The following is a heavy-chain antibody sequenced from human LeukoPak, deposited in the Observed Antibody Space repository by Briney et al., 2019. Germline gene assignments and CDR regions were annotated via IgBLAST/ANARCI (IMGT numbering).Heavy chain of an antibody. Sequence: SETLSLTCSVSGGSIRSTTYYWGWIRQPPGKGLEWIGSIYYSGNTYYSPSLMSRVTISVDTSKNQFSLNLSSVTAADTAVYYCARQRIVVVPALFDYWGQGTLVTVSS. CDR2: IYYSGNT. D-gene: IGHD2-2*01. J-gene: IGHJ4*02. CDR3: ARQRIVVVPALFDY. CDR1: GGSIRSTTYY. V-gene: IGHV4-39*01.